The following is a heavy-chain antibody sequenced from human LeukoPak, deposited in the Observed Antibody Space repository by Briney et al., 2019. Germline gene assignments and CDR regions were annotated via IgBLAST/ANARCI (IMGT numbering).Heavy chain of an antibody. D-gene: IGHD2-2*01. CDR2: ISGSGGST. J-gene: IGHJ6*03. CDR3: AKEFVPAAILSYYYMDV. Sequence: GGSLRVSRVASGFTFSTYAMSWVRQAPGKGLEWVSAISGSGGSTHYAESVKGRFTISRDNSKNTLYLQMNSLRAEDTAVYYCAKEFVPAAILSYYYMDVWGRGTTVTVSS. V-gene: IGHV3-23*01. CDR1: GFTFSTYA.